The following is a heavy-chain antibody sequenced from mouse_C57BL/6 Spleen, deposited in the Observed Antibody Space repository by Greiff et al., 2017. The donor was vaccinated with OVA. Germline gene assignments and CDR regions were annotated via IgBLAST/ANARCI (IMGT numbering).Heavy chain of an antibody. Sequence: EVQLQQSGTVLARPGASVKMSCKTSGYTFTSYWMHWVKQRPGQGLEWIGAIYPGNSDTSYNQKFKGKAKLTAVTSASTAYMELSSLTNEDSAVYYGTRSATTVVDYSDDWGQGTTLTVPS. J-gene: IGHJ2*01. CDR2: IYPGNSDT. CDR1: GYTFTSYW. D-gene: IGHD1-1*01. V-gene: IGHV1-5*01. CDR3: TRSATTVVDYSDD.